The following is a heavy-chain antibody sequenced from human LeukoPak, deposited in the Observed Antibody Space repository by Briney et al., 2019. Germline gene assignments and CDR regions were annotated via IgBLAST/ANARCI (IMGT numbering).Heavy chain of an antibody. CDR3: AKDPGGWYSGY. CDR2: ISASGDSM. D-gene: IGHD6-19*01. J-gene: IGHJ4*02. CDR1: GFTFLTYS. Sequence: PGGSLRLSCAASGFTFLTYSVGWVRQAPGKGPEMVAHISASGDSMYYADSVKGRFTISRDNSKNTLYLQMNSLRAEDTAVYYCAKDPGGWYSGYWGQGTLVTVSS. V-gene: IGHV3-23*01.